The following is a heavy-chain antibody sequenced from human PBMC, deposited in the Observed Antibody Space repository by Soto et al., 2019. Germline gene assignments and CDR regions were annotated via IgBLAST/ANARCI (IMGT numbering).Heavy chain of an antibody. J-gene: IGHJ6*02. CDR1: GASIYTTSYY. D-gene: IGHD2-15*01. CDR2: AYYGLNT. V-gene: IGHV4-39*01. CDR3: VRHPVTSPAHSHYGIDV. Sequence: PSEPLSRTCNVSGASIYTTSYYWGWVRQPPGGALQCIGSAYYGLNTYSNPSLGSRVTISLDMSNNQVSLEVTSVAAADTAVYYCVRHPVTSPAHSHYGIDVWGQGTTVTVSS.